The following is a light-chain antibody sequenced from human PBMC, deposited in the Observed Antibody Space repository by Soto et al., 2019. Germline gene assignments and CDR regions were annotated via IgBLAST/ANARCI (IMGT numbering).Light chain of an antibody. CDR3: QQRGDWPPYT. Sequence: EIVLTQSPATLSLSPGERATLSCRASQSVSNYLAWYQQKPGQAPRLLIYDASNRATGIPLRFSGSGSGTDFTLTISSLEPEDFAVYYCQQRGDWPPYTFGQGTKLEIK. J-gene: IGKJ2*01. CDR2: DAS. CDR1: QSVSNY. V-gene: IGKV3-11*01.